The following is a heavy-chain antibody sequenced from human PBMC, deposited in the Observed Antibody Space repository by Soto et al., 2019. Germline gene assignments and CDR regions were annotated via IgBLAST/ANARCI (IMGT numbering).Heavy chain of an antibody. CDR2: ISAYNGNT. CDR1: GYTFTSYG. CDR3: ALPFVNSGYDAPLGN. J-gene: IGHJ4*02. V-gene: IGHV1-18*01. Sequence: QVQLVQSGAEVKKPGASVKVSCKASGYTFTSYGISWVRQAPGQGLEWMGWISAYNGNTNYAQKLQGRVPMTTDTSTSTAYMELRSLRSDDTAVYYCALPFVNSGYDAPLGNWGQGTLVTVSS. D-gene: IGHD5-12*01.